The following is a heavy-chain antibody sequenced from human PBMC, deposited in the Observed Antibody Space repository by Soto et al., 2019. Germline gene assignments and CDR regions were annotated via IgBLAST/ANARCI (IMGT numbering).Heavy chain of an antibody. D-gene: IGHD6-6*01. CDR1: GFSLRSPRLR. Sequence: SGSPLVNPPETLTLTCSMAGFSLRSPRLRVSWLRQPPGTALEWLAHILSNDEKSYTTSLKTRLSISTDTSKSQVVLTMTNMAPADTGTYYCARMVAAPIRGIFYFDRWGQGTPVTVS. V-gene: IGHV2-26*03. CDR2: ILSNDEK. CDR3: ARMVAAPIRGIFYFDR. J-gene: IGHJ4*02.